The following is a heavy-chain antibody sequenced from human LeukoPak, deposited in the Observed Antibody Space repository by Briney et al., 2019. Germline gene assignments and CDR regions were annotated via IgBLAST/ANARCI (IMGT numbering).Heavy chain of an antibody. CDR3: ARRSPDIVVVPAAPSMDV. Sequence: GSLRLSCAAAGVTVSSNDISWGRQAPGKGLEWDSVIYSGGSTYYADSVKGRFTISRDNSKNTLYLQMNSLRAEDTAVYYCARRSPDIVVVPAAPSMDVWGKGTTVTVSS. D-gene: IGHD2-2*01. CDR1: GVTVSSND. J-gene: IGHJ6*03. CDR2: IYSGGST. V-gene: IGHV3-66*02.